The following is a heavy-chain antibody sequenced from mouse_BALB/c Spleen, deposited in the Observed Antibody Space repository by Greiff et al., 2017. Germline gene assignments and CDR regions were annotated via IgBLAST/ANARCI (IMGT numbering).Heavy chain of an antibody. D-gene: IGHD1-1*01. V-gene: IGHV1S82*01. CDR2: IHPSDSET. J-gene: IGHJ4*01. CDR1: GYSFTSYW. Sequence: QVQLQQPGAELVRPGASVKLSCKASGYSFTSYWMNWVQQRPGQGLEWIGMIHPSDSETRLNQKVKDKTTLTVDKSSNTAYMQLSSPTTEDSAVYYSERGGDGGKAMDYWGQGTSVTVSS. CDR3: ERGGDGGKAMDY.